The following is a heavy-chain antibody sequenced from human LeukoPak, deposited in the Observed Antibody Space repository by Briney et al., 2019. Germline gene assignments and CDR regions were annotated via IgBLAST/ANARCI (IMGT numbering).Heavy chain of an antibody. J-gene: IGHJ4*02. CDR2: ISGSGGST. CDR1: GFTFSSYA. CDR3: AKVGTDSRGYCFDGEYFDY. V-gene: IGHV3-23*01. D-gene: IGHD3-22*01. Sequence: GGSLRLSCAASGFTFSSYAMSWVRQAPGQGLERVSAISGSGGSTYYADSVKSRFTISRVDSKNTLHLQMNSLRAEDTAVYYYAKVGTDSRGYCFDGEYFDYWGQGTLVTVSS.